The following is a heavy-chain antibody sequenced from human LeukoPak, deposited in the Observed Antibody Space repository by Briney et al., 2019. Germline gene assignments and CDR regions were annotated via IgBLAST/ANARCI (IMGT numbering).Heavy chain of an antibody. CDR3: AREVYGSGTEGWFDP. D-gene: IGHD3-10*01. CDR2: INHSGST. V-gene: IGHV4-34*01. J-gene: IGHJ5*02. CDR1: GGSFSGYY. Sequence: TSETLSLTCAVYGGSFSGYYWSWIRQPPGKGLEWIGEINHSGSTNYNPSLKSRVTISVDTSKNQFSLKLSSVTAADTAVYYCAREVYGSGTEGWFDPWGQGTLVTVSS.